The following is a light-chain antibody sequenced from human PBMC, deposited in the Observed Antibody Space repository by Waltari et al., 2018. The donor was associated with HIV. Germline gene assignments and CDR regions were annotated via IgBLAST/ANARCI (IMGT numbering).Light chain of an antibody. CDR3: QESFSDTFT. CDR1: QTIDTY. Sequence: DIQMTPSPSSLSASIGDKVTITCRARQTIDTYLNWYQHKSGKAPKPLLYAASTLQSGVPSSISGSRSGTDFTLSIACLQPDYVAIYFCQESFSDTFTFGPGTTVEI. V-gene: IGKV1-39*01. J-gene: IGKJ3*01. CDR2: AAS.